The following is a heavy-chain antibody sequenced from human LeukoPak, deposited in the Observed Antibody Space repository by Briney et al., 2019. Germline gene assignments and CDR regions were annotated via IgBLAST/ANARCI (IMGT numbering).Heavy chain of an antibody. D-gene: IGHD3-10*01. V-gene: IGHV1-69*13. J-gene: IGHJ3*02. Sequence: ASVKVSCKASGGTFSIYAISWVRQAPGQGLEWMGGIIPIFGTANYAQKFQGRVTITADESTSTAYMELSSLRSEDTAVYYCAGLLLWFGELPKNYAFDIWGQGTMVTVSS. CDR3: AGLLLWFGELPKNYAFDI. CDR1: GGTFSIYA. CDR2: IIPIFGTA.